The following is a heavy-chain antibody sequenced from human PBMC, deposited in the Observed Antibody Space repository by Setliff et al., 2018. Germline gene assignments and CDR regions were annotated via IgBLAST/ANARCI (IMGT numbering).Heavy chain of an antibody. CDR1: GVSVNSLTW. CDR3: TRGGERYHTAN. D-gene: IGHD2-2*01. Sequence: SETLSLTCAVSGVSVNSLTWWSWVRQTPGKGLEWIGFIYHDGNPKFNLSVNYNPSLKSRVTMSIDKSKNQFSLNLRSVTAADTAVYYCTRGGERYHTANWGQGLLVTVSS. V-gene: IGHV4-28*03. CDR2: IYHDGNP. J-gene: IGHJ4*02.